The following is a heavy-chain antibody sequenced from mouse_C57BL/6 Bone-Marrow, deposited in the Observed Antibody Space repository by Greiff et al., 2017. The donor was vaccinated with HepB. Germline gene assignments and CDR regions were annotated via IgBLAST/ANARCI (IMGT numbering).Heavy chain of an antibody. V-gene: IGHV1-82*01. CDR2: IYPGDGDT. D-gene: IGHD1-1*01. CDR1: GYAFSSSW. CDR3: ARCLDYYGSSYGY. Sequence: QVQLKESGPELVKPGASVKISCKASGYAFSSSWMNWVKQRPGKGLEWIGRIYPGDGDTNYNGKFKGKATLTADKSSSTAYMQLSSLTSEDSAVYFCARCLDYYGSSYGYWGQGTTLTVSS. J-gene: IGHJ2*01.